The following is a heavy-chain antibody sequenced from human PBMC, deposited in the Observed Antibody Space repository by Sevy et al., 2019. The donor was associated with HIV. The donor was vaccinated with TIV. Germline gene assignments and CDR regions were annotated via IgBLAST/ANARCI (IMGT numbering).Heavy chain of an antibody. CDR3: ARLPTGLQSFNYLLSTYFDS. CDR1: GFDFNNHW. Sequence: GGSLRLSCVASGFDFNNHWMSWVRQAPEKGLEWVANIKQDGSETYYVDSLEGRFTISRDNAKNSLSLQMNNLRAEDTAVYYCARLPTGLQSFNYLLSTYFDSWGQGTLVTVSS. J-gene: IGHJ4*02. D-gene: IGHD3-9*01. V-gene: IGHV3-7*01. CDR2: IKQDGSET.